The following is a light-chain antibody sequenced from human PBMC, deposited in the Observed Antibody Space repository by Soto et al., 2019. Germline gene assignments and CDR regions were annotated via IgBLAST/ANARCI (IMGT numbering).Light chain of an antibody. CDR3: QQYGSSPWT. Sequence: DNVVTQSPCTLSLSPGGRPSLSCRASQSVSNNYLAWHQQRHGQAPRIXIFGASNRATGIPDRVSGSGSGTDFTLTISRLETEDLAVYYCQQYGSSPWTFGQGTKVDIK. V-gene: IGKV3-20*01. CDR1: QSVSNNY. J-gene: IGKJ1*01. CDR2: GAS.